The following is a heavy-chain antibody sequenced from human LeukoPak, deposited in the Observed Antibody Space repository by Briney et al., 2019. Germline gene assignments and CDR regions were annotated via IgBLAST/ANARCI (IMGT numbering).Heavy chain of an antibody. Sequence: SETLSLTCAVYGVSFSGYYWSWIRQPPGKGLEWIGEINHSGSTNYNPSLKSRVTISVDTSKNQFSLKLSSVTAADTAVYYCARDLYSYPSGWGGGFDLWGRGTLVTVSS. V-gene: IGHV4-34*01. CDR1: GVSFSGYY. J-gene: IGHJ2*01. CDR2: INHSGST. CDR3: ARDLYSYPSGWGGGFDL. D-gene: IGHD5-18*01.